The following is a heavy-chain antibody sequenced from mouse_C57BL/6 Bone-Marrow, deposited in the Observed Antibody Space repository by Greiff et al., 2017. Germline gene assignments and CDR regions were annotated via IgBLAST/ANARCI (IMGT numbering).Heavy chain of an antibody. CDR2: ISYDGSN. CDR3: ARGPYSNYDFDY. CDR1: GYSITSGYY. Sequence: EVKLQESGPGLVKPSQSLSLTCSVTGYSITSGYYWNWIRQFPGNKLEWMGYISYDGSNNYNPSLKNRISITRDTSKNQFFLKLNSVTTEDTATYYCARGPYSNYDFDYWGQGTTLTVSS. D-gene: IGHD2-5*01. V-gene: IGHV3-6*01. J-gene: IGHJ2*01.